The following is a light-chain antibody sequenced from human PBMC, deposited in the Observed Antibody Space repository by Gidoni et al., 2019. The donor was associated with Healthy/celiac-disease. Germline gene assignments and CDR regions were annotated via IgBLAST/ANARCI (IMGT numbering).Light chain of an antibody. J-gene: IGLJ3*02. CDR3: QSADSSGTWV. CDR1: ALQKQY. Sequence: SYELTQPPSVSVSPGQTSRITCSGDALQKQYAYWYKQKPGQAPVMVIYKDSERPAGIPERFSGSSSGTTVTLTISGVQAEDEADYYCQSADSSGTWVFGGGTKLTVL. V-gene: IGLV3-25*03. CDR2: KDS.